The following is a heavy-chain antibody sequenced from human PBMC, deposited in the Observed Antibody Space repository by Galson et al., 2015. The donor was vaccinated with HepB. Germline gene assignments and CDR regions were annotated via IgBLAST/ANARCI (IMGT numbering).Heavy chain of an antibody. V-gene: IGHV3-64D*08. Sequence: SLRLSCAASKFTFSSYAMHWVRQAPGKGLEYVSGISSNGGSTFYADSVKGRFTISRDNSKNTLYLQMSSLRAEDTAVYYCVSSTGTTFFYYYGMDVWGQGTTVTVSS. CDR1: KFTFSSYA. J-gene: IGHJ6*02. D-gene: IGHD1-7*01. CDR2: ISSNGGST. CDR3: VSSTGTTFFYYYGMDV.